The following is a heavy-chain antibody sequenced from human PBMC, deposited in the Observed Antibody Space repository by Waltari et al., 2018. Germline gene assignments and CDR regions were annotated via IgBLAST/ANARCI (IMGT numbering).Heavy chain of an antibody. CDR3: ARALPSSSWGDGGSIGY. CDR2: ISSSSGTI. V-gene: IGHV3-48*04. CDR1: GFTFSSYS. D-gene: IGHD6-13*01. J-gene: IGHJ4*02. Sequence: EVQLVESGGGLVQPGGSLRLSCAASGFTFSSYSMNWVRQAPGKGLEWVSYISSSSGTIYYADSVKGRFTISRDNAKNSLYLQLNSLRAEDTAIYYRARALPSSSWGDGGSIGYWGQGTLVTVSS.